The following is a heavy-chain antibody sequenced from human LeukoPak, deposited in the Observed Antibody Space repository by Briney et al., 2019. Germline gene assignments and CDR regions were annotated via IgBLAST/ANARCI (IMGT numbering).Heavy chain of an antibody. CDR2: IVVGSGNT. Sequence: TSVKISCKACGFTFTSSVMQWVRQARGQRREWMGWIVVGSGNTNYAQEFQGRLTFTRDMSTSTAYMELSSLRSEDTAVYYCAAELEVGRGYFNYWGQGTLVTVSS. CDR3: AAELEVGRGYFNY. V-gene: IGHV1-58*02. J-gene: IGHJ4*02. CDR1: GFTFTSSV. D-gene: IGHD1-1*01.